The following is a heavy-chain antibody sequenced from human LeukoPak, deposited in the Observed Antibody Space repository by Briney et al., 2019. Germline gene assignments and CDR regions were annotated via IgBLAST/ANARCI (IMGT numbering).Heavy chain of an antibody. CDR1: GGSISSGSYY. V-gene: IGHV4-61*02. J-gene: IGHJ3*02. D-gene: IGHD2-2*01. Sequence: RSETLSLTCTVSGGSISSGSYYWSWIRQPAGKGLEWIGRIYTSGSTNYNPSLKSRVTISVDTSKNQFSLKLSSVTAADTAVYYCVRVVPAAQDAFDIWGQGTMVTVSS. CDR3: VRVVPAAQDAFDI. CDR2: IYTSGST.